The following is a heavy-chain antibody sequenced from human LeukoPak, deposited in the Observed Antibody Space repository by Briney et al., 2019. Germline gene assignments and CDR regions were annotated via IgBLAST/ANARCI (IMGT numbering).Heavy chain of an antibody. CDR1: GYTFTTYY. J-gene: IGHJ4*02. CDR3: VRPDCGSDCYSNYYFDY. D-gene: IGHD2-21*02. Sequence: ASVKVSCKACGYTFTTYYMHWVRQAPGQGLEWMGIINPSGGSTSYAQKFQGRITVTRDTSTSTVYMELSSLRFEDAAVYYCVRPDCGSDCYSNYYFDYWGQGTLVTVSS. V-gene: IGHV1-46*01. CDR2: INPSGGST.